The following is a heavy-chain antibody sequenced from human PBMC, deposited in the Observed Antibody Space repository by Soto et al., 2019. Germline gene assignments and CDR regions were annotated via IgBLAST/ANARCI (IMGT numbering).Heavy chain of an antibody. V-gene: IGHV3-9*01. CDR2: ISWNSGSI. CDR3: AKELVGYSYGYGAFDI. J-gene: IGHJ3*02. CDR1: GFTFDDYA. Sequence: GGSLRLSCAASGFTFDDYAMHWVRQAPGKGLEWVSGISWNSGSIGYADSVKGRFTISRDNAKNSLYLQMNSLRAEDTALYYCAKELVGYSYGYGAFDIWGQGTMATVSS. D-gene: IGHD5-18*01.